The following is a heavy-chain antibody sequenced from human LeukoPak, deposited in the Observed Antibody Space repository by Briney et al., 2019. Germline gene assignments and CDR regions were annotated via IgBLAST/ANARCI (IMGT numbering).Heavy chain of an antibody. CDR1: GYTVTGYC. CDR2: LNPNNGGT. CDR3: ARGRYDSSGYYLYTFDY. J-gene: IGHJ4*02. V-gene: IGHV1-2*06. D-gene: IGHD3-22*01. Sequence: ASLKVSCKASGYTVTGYCMQCVRQAPHQGLEGMGRLNPNNGGTSCAQKSQVRVTMTRGTSISTDYKEMSRLRSDDTAVYYCARGRYDSSGYYLYTFDYWGQGTLVTVSS.